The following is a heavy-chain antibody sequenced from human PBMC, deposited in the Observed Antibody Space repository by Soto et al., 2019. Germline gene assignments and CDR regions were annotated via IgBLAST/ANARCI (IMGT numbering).Heavy chain of an antibody. CDR3: ARDDTVAGVDY. Sequence: GASVKVSCKASGYTITGYYMNWVLQAPGQGLEWMGWINSNSGGTNYAQKFQGRVTMTRDTSISTAYMELSRLRSDDTAVYYCARDDTVAGVDYWGQGTLVTVSS. CDR1: GYTITGYY. CDR2: INSNSGGT. V-gene: IGHV1-2*02. D-gene: IGHD6-19*01. J-gene: IGHJ4*02.